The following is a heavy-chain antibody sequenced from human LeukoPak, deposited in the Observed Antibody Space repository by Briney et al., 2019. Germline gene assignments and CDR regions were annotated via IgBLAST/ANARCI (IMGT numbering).Heavy chain of an antibody. D-gene: IGHD6-13*01. Sequence: SETLSLTCVVYGGSFSGYYWSWIRQPPGKGLEWIGEINHSGSTNYNPSLKSRVTISVDTSKNGFSLKLSSVTAADTAVYYCARVSGIAAAGTVDYWGQGTLVTVSS. CDR1: GGSFSGYY. J-gene: IGHJ4*02. CDR3: ARVSGIAAAGTVDY. V-gene: IGHV4-34*01. CDR2: INHSGST.